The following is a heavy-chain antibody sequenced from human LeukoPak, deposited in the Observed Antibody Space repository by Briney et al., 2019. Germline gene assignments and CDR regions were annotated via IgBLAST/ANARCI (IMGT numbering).Heavy chain of an antibody. J-gene: IGHJ4*02. D-gene: IGHD3-10*01. CDR3: ARGITMVRGVTPFY. CDR2: MNPNSGNT. Sequence: ASVKVSCKASGYTFTSYDINWVRQATGHGREWMGWMNPNSGNTDYAQKFQGRVTMTRNTSISTAYMELSSLRSEDTAVYYCARGITMVRGVTPFYWGQGTLVTISS. V-gene: IGHV1-8*01. CDR1: GYTFTSYD.